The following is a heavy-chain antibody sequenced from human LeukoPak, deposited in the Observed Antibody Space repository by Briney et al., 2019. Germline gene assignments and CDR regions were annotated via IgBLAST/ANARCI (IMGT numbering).Heavy chain of an antibody. CDR1: GYTFTGYY. CDR2: VDPEDGET. CDR3: ATVPTAVAGTDY. J-gene: IGHJ4*02. D-gene: IGHD6-19*01. V-gene: IGHV1-69-2*01. Sequence: VASVKVSCKASGYTFTGYYMHWVRQAPGQGLEWMGLVDPEDGETIYAEKFQGRVTITADTSTDTAYMELSSLRSEDTAVYYCATVPTAVAGTDYWGQGTLVTVSS.